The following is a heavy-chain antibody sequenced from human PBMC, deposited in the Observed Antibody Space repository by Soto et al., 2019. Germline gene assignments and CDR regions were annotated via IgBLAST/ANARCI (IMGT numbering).Heavy chain of an antibody. CDR1: GGSISSYY. J-gene: IGHJ4*02. CDR2: IYYSGST. Sequence: NPSETLSLTCTVSGGSISSYYWSWIRQPPGKGLEWIGYIYYSGSTNYNPSLKSRVTISVDTSKNQFSLKLSSVTAADTAVYYCARRAYVSAFDYWGQGTLVTVSS. V-gene: IGHV4-59*08. CDR3: ARRAYVSAFDY. D-gene: IGHD3-16*01.